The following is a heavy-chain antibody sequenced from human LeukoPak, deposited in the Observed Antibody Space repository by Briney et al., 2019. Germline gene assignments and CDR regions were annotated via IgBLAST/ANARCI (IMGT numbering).Heavy chain of an antibody. CDR3: AKMETSYDFWSGYYTAYYGMDV. V-gene: IGHV3-30*18. D-gene: IGHD3-3*01. CDR1: GFTFSSYG. J-gene: IGHJ6*02. Sequence: GGSLRLSCAASGFTFSSYGMHWVRQAPGKGLEWVAVISYDGSNKYYADSVKGRFTISRDNSKNTLYLQMNSLRAEDTAAYYCAKMETSYDFWSGYYTAYYGMDVWGQGTTVTVSS. CDR2: ISYDGSNK.